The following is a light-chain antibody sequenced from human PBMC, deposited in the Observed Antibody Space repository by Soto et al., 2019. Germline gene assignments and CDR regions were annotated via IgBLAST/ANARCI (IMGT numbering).Light chain of an antibody. V-gene: IGLV1-40*01. CDR3: QSYDIKLSSPV. CDR2: ANT. J-gene: IGLJ2*01. Sequence: QSVLTQPPSVSGAPGQRVTISCAGNTSNIGAGYDVHWYQQFPGTAPRLVIHANTNRPSGVPDRFSGSKSGTSASLAITGLQADDEADYHCQSYDIKLSSPVFCGGTKVTVL. CDR1: TSNIGAGYD.